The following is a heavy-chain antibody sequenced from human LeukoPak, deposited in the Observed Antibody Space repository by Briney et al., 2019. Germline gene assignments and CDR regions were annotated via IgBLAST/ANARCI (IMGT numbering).Heavy chain of an antibody. Sequence: SETLSLTCAVSGVSMGSGGYSWSWVRLPPGKGLEWIGYIYHSGSSSYNPSLKSRVTIPMDRSKNQFSLRLTSVTAADTAVYYCARLPNYYYGMDVWGQGTTVTVSS. V-gene: IGHV4-30-2*01. J-gene: IGHJ6*02. CDR2: IYHSGSS. CDR1: GVSMGSGGYS. CDR3: ARLPNYYYGMDV.